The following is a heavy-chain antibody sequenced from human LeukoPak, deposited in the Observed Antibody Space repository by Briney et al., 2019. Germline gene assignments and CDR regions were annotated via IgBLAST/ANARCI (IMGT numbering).Heavy chain of an antibody. D-gene: IGHD6-19*01. CDR1: GFSFTSYG. CDR2: ISLDGINT. CDR3: AKDLAVAGGGYLDY. Sequence: GGPLRLSCAASGFSFTSYGMHWVRQAPGKGLEWVAVISLDGINTYHAASVKGRFTISRDNSKNTLYLQMNSLRGDDTAVYYCAKDLAVAGGGYLDYWGQGTLVTVSS. V-gene: IGHV3-30*18. J-gene: IGHJ4*02.